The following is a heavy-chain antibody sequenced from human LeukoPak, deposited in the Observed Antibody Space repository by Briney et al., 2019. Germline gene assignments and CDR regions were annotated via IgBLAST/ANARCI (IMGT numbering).Heavy chain of an antibody. D-gene: IGHD6-6*01. CDR3: AMIEQVVWNVEGGY. V-gene: IGHV3-7*01. CDR2: IKQDGSMK. J-gene: IGHJ4*02. Sequence: PGGSLRLSCAASGFTFSTYSMSWVRQAPGKGLEWVANIKQDGSMKGYVDSVKGRFTISRDNAKNSLYLQMNSLRADDTAVYFCAMIEQVVWNVEGGYWGQGTLVTVSS. CDR1: GFTFSTYS.